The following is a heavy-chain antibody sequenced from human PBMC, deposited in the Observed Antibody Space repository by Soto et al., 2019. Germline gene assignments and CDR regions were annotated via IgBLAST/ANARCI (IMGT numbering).Heavy chain of an antibody. V-gene: IGHV3-33*01. CDR3: SGVAARGTDYCRCYSLDD. CDR2: MWYEGSNK. Sequence: GGSLRLSCAASGFTFSSYGMHWVRQAPGKGRGWVAVMWYEGSNKYYADSVKARFTISRDNSKNTLYLQMTSLRAEAPAVYSCSGVAARGTDYCRCYSLDDWGQGTLVTVSS. D-gene: IGHD6-13*01. J-gene: IGHJ4*01. CDR1: GFTFSSYG.